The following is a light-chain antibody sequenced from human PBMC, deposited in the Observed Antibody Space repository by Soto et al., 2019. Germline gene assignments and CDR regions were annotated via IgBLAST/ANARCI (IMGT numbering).Light chain of an antibody. CDR2: WAS. Sequence: DIEMTQSPDSLAVSLGERATINCKSSQSVLYNSTNKNYLAWYQQRVGQPPKLLIYWASTRESGVPERFSGSGSGTDFTLTISSLQAEDVALYYCQQYYYTPLTFGGGTKVEIK. CDR1: QSVLYNSTNKNY. CDR3: QQYYYTPLT. J-gene: IGKJ4*01. V-gene: IGKV4-1*01.